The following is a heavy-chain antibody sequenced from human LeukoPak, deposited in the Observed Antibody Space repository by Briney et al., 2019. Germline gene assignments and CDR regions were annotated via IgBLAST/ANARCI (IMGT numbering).Heavy chain of an antibody. J-gene: IGHJ3*02. V-gene: IGHV3-23*01. D-gene: IGHD7-27*01. CDR2: ISGSGGST. CDR3: ARDSSLPFNWGSGGAFDI. CDR1: GFTFSSYA. Sequence: GGSLRLSCAASGFTFSSYAMSWVRQAPGKGLEWVSAISGSGGSTYYADSVKGRFTISRDNSKNSLYLQMNSLRAEDTAVYYCARDSSLPFNWGSGGAFDIWGQGTMVTVS.